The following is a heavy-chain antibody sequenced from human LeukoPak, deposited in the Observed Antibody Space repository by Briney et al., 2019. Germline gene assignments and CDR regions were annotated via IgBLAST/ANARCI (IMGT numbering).Heavy chain of an antibody. CDR2: IIPILGIA. Sequence: SVKVSCKASGGTCISYAISWVRQAPGQGLEWMGRIIPILGIANYAQKFQGRVTITTDKSTSTAYMELSSLRSEDTAVYYCASGSQDFGTLDFWREGTLVSVPS. J-gene: IGHJ4*02. CDR3: ASGSQDFGTLDF. V-gene: IGHV1-69*04. D-gene: IGHD3-3*01. CDR1: GGTCISYA.